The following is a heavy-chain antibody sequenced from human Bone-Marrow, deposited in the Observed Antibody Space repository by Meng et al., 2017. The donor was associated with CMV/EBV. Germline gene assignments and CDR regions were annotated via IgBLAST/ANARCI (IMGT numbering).Heavy chain of an antibody. D-gene: IGHD2-2*01. CDR2: ISSSGGST. CDR3: AKLSLVVPAAPLDY. CDR1: GFTFSSYA. Sequence: SGFTFSSYAMSWVRQAPGKGLEWVSAISSSGGSTYYADSVKGRFTISRDNSKNTLYLQMNSLRAEDTAVYYCAKLSLVVPAAPLDYWGQGTLVTVSS. J-gene: IGHJ4*02. V-gene: IGHV3-23*01.